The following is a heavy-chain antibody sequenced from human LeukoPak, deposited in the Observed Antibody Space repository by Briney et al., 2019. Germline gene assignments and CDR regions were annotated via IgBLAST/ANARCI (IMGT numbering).Heavy chain of an antibody. D-gene: IGHD3-9*01. Sequence: SQTLSLTCTVSGGSISSGDYYWSWIRQPPGKGLEWIAYMYYSGSTYYNPSLKSRVTLSIDTSTNPFSLRLTSVTAADTADCARLFTRAWEYRYGMDVWGQGTAVTVSS. J-gene: IGHJ6*02. V-gene: IGHV4-30-4*01. CDR3: LFTRAWEYRYGMDV. CDR2: MYYSGST. CDR1: GGSISSGDYY.